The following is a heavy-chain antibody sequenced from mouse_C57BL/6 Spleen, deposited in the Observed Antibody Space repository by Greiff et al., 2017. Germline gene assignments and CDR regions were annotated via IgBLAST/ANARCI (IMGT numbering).Heavy chain of an antibody. CDR3: ARIYDYDNWYFDG. CDR2: IWSGGST. Sequence: VQLQQSGPGLVQPSQSLSTPCPVSGFSLTSYGVHWVRHSPGKGLEWRGVIWSGGSTYYSAAFISRLSISKDSSKSQVFFKMNSLQADDTAIYYCARIYDYDNWYFDGWGTGTTSTVSA. V-gene: IGHV2-2*01. CDR1: GFSLTSYG. J-gene: IGHJ1*03. D-gene: IGHD2-4*01.